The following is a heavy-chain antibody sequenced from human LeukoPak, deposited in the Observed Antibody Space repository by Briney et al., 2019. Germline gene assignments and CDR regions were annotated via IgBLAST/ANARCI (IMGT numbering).Heavy chain of an antibody. CDR3: ARVTDIVMLYAPWYFDL. V-gene: IGHV4-34*01. CDR1: GGSFSGYY. Sequence: SETLSLTCAVYGGSFSGYYWSWIRQPPGKGLEWIGEINHSGSTNYNPSLKSRVTISVDTSKNQFSLKLSSVTAADTAVYYCARVTDIVMLYAPWYFDLWGRGTLVTVSS. CDR2: INHSGST. D-gene: IGHD2-8*01. J-gene: IGHJ2*01.